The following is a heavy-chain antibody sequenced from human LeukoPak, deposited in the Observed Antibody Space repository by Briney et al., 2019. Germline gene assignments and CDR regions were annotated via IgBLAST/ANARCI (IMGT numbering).Heavy chain of an antibody. CDR3: ARVYGNDFWSGYYTPYFDY. D-gene: IGHD3-3*01. Sequence: SETLSLTCTVSGGSISSYYWSWIRQPAGKGREWIGYIYYSGSTNYNPSLKSRVTISVDTSKNQFSLKLSSVTAADTAVYYCARVYGNDFWSGYYTPYFDYWGQGTLVTVSS. V-gene: IGHV4-59*01. J-gene: IGHJ4*02. CDR1: GGSISSYY. CDR2: IYYSGST.